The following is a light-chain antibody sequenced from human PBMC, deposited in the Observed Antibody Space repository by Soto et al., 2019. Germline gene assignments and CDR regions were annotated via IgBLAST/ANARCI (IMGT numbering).Light chain of an antibody. CDR1: PSIGSC. CDR3: QQYGSYSPWT. CDR2: KAS. V-gene: IGKV1-5*03. Sequence: DIQMTQSPSTLSASVGDRVTITCRASPSIGSCLASYPQKPGKAPKLLIYKASSLESGVPSRFSGSGSGTEFTLTISSLQPDDFASYYCQQYGSYSPWTFGQGTKVEIK. J-gene: IGKJ1*01.